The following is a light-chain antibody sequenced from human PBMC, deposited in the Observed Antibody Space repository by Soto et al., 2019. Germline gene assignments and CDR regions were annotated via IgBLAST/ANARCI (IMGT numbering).Light chain of an antibody. J-gene: IGLJ2*01. CDR1: SSDIHGY. CDR2: DVT. V-gene: IGLV2-14*01. Sequence: QSALTQPASVSGSPGQSITISCTGTSSDIHGYVSWYQQHPGKAPKLMIYDVTNRPSGVSNRFSASKSGNTASLTISGLQAEDEADYYCSSYTSSSTLVFGGGTKLTVL. CDR3: SSYTSSSTLV.